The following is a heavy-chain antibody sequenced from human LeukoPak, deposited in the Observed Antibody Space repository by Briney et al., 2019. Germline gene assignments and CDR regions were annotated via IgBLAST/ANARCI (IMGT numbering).Heavy chain of an antibody. V-gene: IGHV3-23*01. CDR1: GFTFSSYA. D-gene: IGHD6-13*01. CDR2: ISGSGGST. CDR3: AKDVEASSSWYRGDWFDP. Sequence: GSLRLSCAASGFTFSSYAMSWVRQAPGKGLEWVSAISGSGGSTYYADSVKGRFTISRDNSKNTLYLQMNSLRAEDTAVYYCAKDVEASSSWYRGDWFDPWGQETLVTVSS. J-gene: IGHJ5*02.